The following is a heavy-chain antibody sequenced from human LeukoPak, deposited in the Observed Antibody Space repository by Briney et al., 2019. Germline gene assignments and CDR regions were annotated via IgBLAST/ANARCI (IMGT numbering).Heavy chain of an antibody. V-gene: IGHV4-61*02. J-gene: IGHJ6*03. Sequence: SETLSLTCTVSGGSISSGSYYWSWIRQPAGKGLEWIGRIYTSGSTNYNPSLKSRVTISVDTSKNQFSLKLSSVTAADTAVYYCARETSQKGAHYMDVWGKGTTVTISS. D-gene: IGHD3-16*01. CDR2: IYTSGST. CDR3: ARETSQKGAHYMDV. CDR1: GGSISSGSYY.